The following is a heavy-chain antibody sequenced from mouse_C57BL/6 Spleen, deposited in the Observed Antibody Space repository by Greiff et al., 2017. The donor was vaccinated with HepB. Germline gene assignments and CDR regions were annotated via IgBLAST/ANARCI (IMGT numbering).Heavy chain of an antibody. CDR1: GYTFTSYW. D-gene: IGHD2-4*01. V-gene: IGHV1-55*01. CDR3: ARGGYYDYDASWFAY. Sequence: QVQLQQPGAELVKPGASVKMSCKASGYTFTSYWITWVKQRPGQGLEWIGDIYPGSGSTNYNEKFKSKATLTVDTSSSTAYMQLSSLTSEDSAVYYCARGGYYDYDASWFAYWGQGTLVTVTA. CDR2: IYPGSGST. J-gene: IGHJ3*01.